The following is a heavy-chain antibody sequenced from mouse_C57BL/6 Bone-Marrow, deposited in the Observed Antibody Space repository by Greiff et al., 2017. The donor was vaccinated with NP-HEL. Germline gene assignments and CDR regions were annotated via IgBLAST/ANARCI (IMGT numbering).Heavy chain of an antibody. CDR1: GYTFTDYY. J-gene: IGHJ3*01. V-gene: IGHV1-77*01. D-gene: IGHD1-1*01. CDR2: IYPRSGNT. CDR3: AYRLLLRKIC. Sequence: QVQLQQSGAELVKPGASVKISCKASGYTFTDYYINWVKQRTGQGLEWIGEIYPRSGNTYYTEKFKGKATLTADKSSSTAYMELRSLTYEDSAVYFCAYRLLLRKICWGQGALVTVSA.